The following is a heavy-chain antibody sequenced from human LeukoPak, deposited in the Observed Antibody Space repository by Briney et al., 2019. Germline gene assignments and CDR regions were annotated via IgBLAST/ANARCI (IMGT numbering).Heavy chain of an antibody. Sequence: GRSLRLSCAASGFTFSSYGMHWVRQAPGKGLEWVAAISYDGSNKYYADSVKGRFTISRDNSKNTLYLQMNSLRAEDTAVYYCAKGHYYYGMDVWGQGTTVTVSS. V-gene: IGHV3-30*18. CDR3: AKGHYYYGMDV. CDR2: ISYDGSNK. CDR1: GFTFSSYG. J-gene: IGHJ6*02.